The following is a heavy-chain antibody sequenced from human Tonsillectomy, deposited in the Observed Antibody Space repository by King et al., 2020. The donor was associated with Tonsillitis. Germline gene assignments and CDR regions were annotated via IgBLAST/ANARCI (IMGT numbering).Heavy chain of an antibody. V-gene: IGHV4-59*01. CDR3: ARGGVLNWNYVPLFDF. J-gene: IGHJ4*02. CDR1: GGPISSYY. CDR2: VYNNGRT. Sequence: VQLQESGPGLVKPSETLSLTCTVSGGPISSYYWNWIRQPPGKGLEWIGYVYNNGRTNYNPSLKSRVTISINTSEKQFSLKLSSVTAADTAVYYCARGGVLNWNYVPLFDFWGQGTLVTVSS. D-gene: IGHD1-7*01.